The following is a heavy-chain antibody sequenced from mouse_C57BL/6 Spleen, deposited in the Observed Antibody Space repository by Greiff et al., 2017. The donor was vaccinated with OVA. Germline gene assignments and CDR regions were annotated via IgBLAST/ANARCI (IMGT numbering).Heavy chain of an antibody. J-gene: IGHJ4*01. CDR3: ARGTTVVAPYAMDY. CDR2: INPSNGGT. V-gene: IGHV1-53*01. D-gene: IGHD1-1*01. Sequence: QVQLQQPGTELVKPGASVKLSCTASGYTFTSYWMHWVKQRPGQGLEWIGNINPSNGGTKYNEKFKSKATLTVDKSSSTADMQLSSLTSEDSAVYYCARGTTVVAPYAMDYWGQGTSVTVSS. CDR1: GYTFTSYW.